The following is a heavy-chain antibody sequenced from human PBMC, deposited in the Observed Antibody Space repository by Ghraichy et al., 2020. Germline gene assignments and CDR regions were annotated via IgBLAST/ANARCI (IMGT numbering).Heavy chain of an antibody. Sequence: GESLRLSCAASGFTFSNYAMSWVRQAPGKGLEWVSAIGGSGGGRYHADSVKGRFTISRDNSKNTLYLQMSSLRAEDTAIYYCAAPGYGGNSGGPFDYWGQGTLVTVSS. J-gene: IGHJ4*02. CDR2: IGGSGGGR. CDR1: GFTFSNYA. D-gene: IGHD4-23*01. CDR3: AAPGYGGNSGGPFDY. V-gene: IGHV3-23*01.